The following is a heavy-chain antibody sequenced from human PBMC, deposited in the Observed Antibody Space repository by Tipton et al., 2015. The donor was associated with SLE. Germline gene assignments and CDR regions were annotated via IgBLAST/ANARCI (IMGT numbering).Heavy chain of an antibody. Sequence: TLSLTCAVSGYSISSCYYWGWIRQPPGKGLEWIGYIYTSGSTNYNPSPNGRVTISVDTSKNQFSLKLSSVTAADTAVYYCAREPYYYDSSGYYVSWFDPWGQGTLVTVSS. J-gene: IGHJ5*02. CDR1: GYSISSCYY. V-gene: IGHV4-4*08. D-gene: IGHD3-22*01. CDR3: AREPYYYDSSGYYVSWFDP. CDR2: IYTSGST.